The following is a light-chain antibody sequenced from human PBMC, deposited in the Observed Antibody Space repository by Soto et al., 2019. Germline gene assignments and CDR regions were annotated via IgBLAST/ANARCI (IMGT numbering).Light chain of an antibody. CDR2: DAS. J-gene: IGKJ1*01. CDR1: QSISTW. V-gene: IGKV1-5*01. CDR3: QQYNSYST. Sequence: DIQMTQSPSTVSASVGDRVTITCRASQSISTWLAWYQQKQGKAPKLLIYDASSLESGVPSRFSGSGSGTEIPLTISSLPPEDFASYYCQQYNSYSTFGQGTKVDIK.